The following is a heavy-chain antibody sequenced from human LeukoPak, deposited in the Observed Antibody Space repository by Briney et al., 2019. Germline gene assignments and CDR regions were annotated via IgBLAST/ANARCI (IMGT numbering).Heavy chain of an antibody. V-gene: IGHV4-4*07. CDR2: INISGNT. CDR3: ARDPLKGFDY. J-gene: IGHJ4*02. Sequence: SETLSLTCAVSGDSITSYYWSWIRQPAGKGLEWIGRINISGNTNYNPSLKSRVTMSLDTSKNQISLKLSAVTAADTAVYYCARDPLKGFDYWGQGMLVTVSS. CDR1: GDSITSYY.